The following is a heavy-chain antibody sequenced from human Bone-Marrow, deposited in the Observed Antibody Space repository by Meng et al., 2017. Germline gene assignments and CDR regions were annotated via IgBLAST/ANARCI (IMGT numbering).Heavy chain of an antibody. CDR1: GGTFSSYA. D-gene: IGHD6-25*01. J-gene: IGHJ4*02. CDR2: IIPIFGTA. Sequence: SVKVSRKASGGTFSSYAISWVRQAPGQRLEWMGGIIPIFGTANYAQKFQGRATITADEPTSTAYMVLSTLGSEGTAVYFCARVEDISAAGKLFGDYWGQGTLVTVSS. V-gene: IGHV1-69*13. CDR3: ARVEDISAAGKLFGDY.